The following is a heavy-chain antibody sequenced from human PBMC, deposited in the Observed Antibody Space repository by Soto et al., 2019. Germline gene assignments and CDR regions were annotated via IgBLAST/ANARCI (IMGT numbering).Heavy chain of an antibody. CDR1: GYTFTSYC. V-gene: IGHV1-18*01. CDR2: ISAYNGNT. D-gene: IGHD3-16*02. Sequence: ASVKVSCKASGYTFTSYCISWVREAPGQGLEWMGWISAYNGNTNYAQKLQGRVTMTTDTSTSTAYMELRSLRSDDTAVYYCARGYVWGSYRYTFNYFDYWGQGTLVTVSS. J-gene: IGHJ4*02. CDR3: ARGYVWGSYRYTFNYFDY.